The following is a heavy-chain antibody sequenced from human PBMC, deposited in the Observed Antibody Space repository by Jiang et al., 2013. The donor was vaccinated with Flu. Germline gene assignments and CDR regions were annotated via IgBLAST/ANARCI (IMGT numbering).Heavy chain of an antibody. CDR1: GFTVSAKY. CDR3: ASSVTTPGGFDY. Sequence: VQLVESGGDLVQPGGSLRLSCAVSGFTVSAKYMIWVRRAPGKGLEWVSGMSNSGETFYADSVKGRFTTSTDNYSNTMYLQLNSLRAEDTAIYFCASSVTTPGGFDYWGQGTVVTVSS. D-gene: IGHD2-8*02. J-gene: IGHJ4*02. V-gene: IGHV3-66*01. CDR2: MSNSGET.